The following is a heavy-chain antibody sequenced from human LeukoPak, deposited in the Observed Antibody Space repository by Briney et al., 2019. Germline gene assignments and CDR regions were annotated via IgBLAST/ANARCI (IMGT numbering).Heavy chain of an antibody. J-gene: IGHJ6*03. V-gene: IGHV4-61*02. D-gene: IGHD3-16*01. CDR1: GGSINSTDYY. Sequence: SETLSLTCTVSGGSINSTDYYWSWIRQPAGKGPEWIGRVYSTGITKYNPSLKSRVIISVDTSKDQFSLKLNSVTATDTAVYYCARDSFEGGHYYYLDVWGKGTTVTVSS. CDR2: VYSTGIT. CDR3: ARDSFEGGHYYYLDV.